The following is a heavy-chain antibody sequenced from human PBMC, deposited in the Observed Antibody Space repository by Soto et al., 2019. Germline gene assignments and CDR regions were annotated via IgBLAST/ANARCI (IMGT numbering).Heavy chain of an antibody. CDR2: IYWDDDQ. CDR1: GSSLTTPSMG. V-gene: IGHV2-5*02. J-gene: IGHJ4*02. D-gene: IGHD4-17*01. Sequence: QITLKESGPPLVRPAQTLTLTCAFSGSSLTTPSMGVAWILQPPGKALEWLALIYWDDDQRYSPSLKDRLTISKDTSRSRVVLTISNMNPEDTGTYFCAHAGDYDLLSFDHWGPGTLVTVSS. CDR3: AHAGDYDLLSFDH.